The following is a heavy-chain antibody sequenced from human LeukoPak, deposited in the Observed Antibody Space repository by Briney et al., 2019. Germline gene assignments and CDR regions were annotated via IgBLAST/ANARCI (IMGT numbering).Heavy chain of an antibody. CDR1: GFTFSNYD. V-gene: IGHV3-23*01. J-gene: IGHJ4*02. CDR3: AKLRTGTATNFDY. CDR2: ISESGEDP. D-gene: IGHD1-1*01. Sequence: GGSLRLSCAASGFTFSNYDMNWVRQAPGKGLEWVSSISESGEDPSYADSVKGRFIISRDNSKNTLYVQMSSLRVEDTAVYYCAKLRTGTATNFDYWGQGTLVTVSS.